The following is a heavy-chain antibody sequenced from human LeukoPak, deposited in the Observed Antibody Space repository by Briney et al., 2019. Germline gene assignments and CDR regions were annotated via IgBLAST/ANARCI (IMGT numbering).Heavy chain of an antibody. CDR2: IGSNGGST. Sequence: RPGGSLRLSCAASGFTFSSYTMHWVRQAPGKGLEHVSTIGSNGGSTYHANSVKGRFIITRDNSKNTLYLQMGSLRAEDMAVYYCVRTIAVAVAFDYWGQGTLVTVSS. J-gene: IGHJ4*02. D-gene: IGHD6-19*01. CDR3: VRTIAVAVAFDY. V-gene: IGHV3-64*01. CDR1: GFTFSSYT.